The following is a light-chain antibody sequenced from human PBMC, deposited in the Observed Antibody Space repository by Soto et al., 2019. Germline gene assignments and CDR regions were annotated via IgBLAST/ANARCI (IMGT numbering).Light chain of an antibody. CDR3: CSYAGSSNV. Sequence: QSVLTQPRSVSGSPGQSVTISCTGTSSDVGGYTFVSWYQQHPGKAPKLIIYDVSKRPSGVPDHFSGSKSGNTASLTISGLQAEDEADYYCCSYAGSSNVFGTGTKLTVL. V-gene: IGLV2-11*01. CDR1: SSDVGGYTF. J-gene: IGLJ1*01. CDR2: DVS.